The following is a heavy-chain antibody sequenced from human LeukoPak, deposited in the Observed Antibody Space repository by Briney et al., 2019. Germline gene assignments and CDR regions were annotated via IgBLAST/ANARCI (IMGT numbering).Heavy chain of an antibody. V-gene: IGHV3-23*01. CDR2: ITESGSNT. CDR1: GLTFSSNV. Sequence: GGSLRLSCTDSGLTFSSNVMTWVRQAPAGKGLEWVSVITESGSNTYYADSVKGRFTISRDNSKNTLYLLMNSLRAEDTATYYCVKNSRYCTKAACYDYWGQGTLVTVSS. J-gene: IGHJ4*02. D-gene: IGHD2-8*01. CDR3: VKNSRYCTKAACYDY.